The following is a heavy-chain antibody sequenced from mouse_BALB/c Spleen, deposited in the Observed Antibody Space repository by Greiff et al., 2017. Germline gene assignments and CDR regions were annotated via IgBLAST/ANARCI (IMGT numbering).Heavy chain of an antibody. CDR3: ARLIHYDYSYYFDY. V-gene: IGHV5-12-1*01. CDR2: ISSGGGST. Sequence: VQLKQSGGGLVKPGGSLKLSCAASGFAFSSYDMSWVRQTPEKRLEWVAYISSGGGSTYYPDTVKGRFTISRDNAKNTLYLQMSSLKSEDTAMYYCARLIHYDYSYYFDYWGQGTTLTVSS. CDR1: GFAFSSYD. D-gene: IGHD2-4*01. J-gene: IGHJ2*01.